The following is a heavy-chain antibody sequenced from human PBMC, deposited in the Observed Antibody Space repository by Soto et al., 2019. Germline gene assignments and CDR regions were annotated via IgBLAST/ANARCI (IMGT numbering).Heavy chain of an antibody. D-gene: IGHD2-2*01. Sequence: ASVKVSCKASGYTFTSYGISWVRQAPGRGLEWMGWISAYNGNTNYAQKLQGRVTMTTDTSTSTAYMELRSLRSDDTAVYYCARDLGDIVLVPAAIGSDYWGQGTLVTVSS. V-gene: IGHV1-18*01. CDR3: ARDLGDIVLVPAAIGSDY. CDR1: GYTFTSYG. CDR2: ISAYNGNT. J-gene: IGHJ4*02.